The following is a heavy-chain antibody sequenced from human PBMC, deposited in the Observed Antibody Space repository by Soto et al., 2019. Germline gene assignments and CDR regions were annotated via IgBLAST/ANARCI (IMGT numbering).Heavy chain of an antibody. V-gene: IGHV1-18*01. J-gene: IGHJ4*02. Sequence: QVQLVQSGPEVKKPGASVKVSCKASGYTFTSYGFSWVRQAPGQGLEWMGWISPYSGNTNYAQKLQGRVTMTTDTSRSTADMELRSLRSDDTALYYCAREWDSSGCHLWGQGTLVTVSS. CDR2: ISPYSGNT. D-gene: IGHD6-19*01. CDR3: AREWDSSGCHL. CDR1: GYTFTSYG.